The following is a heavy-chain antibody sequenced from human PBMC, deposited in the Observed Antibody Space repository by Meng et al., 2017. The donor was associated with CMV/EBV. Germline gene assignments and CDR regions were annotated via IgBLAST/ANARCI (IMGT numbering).Heavy chain of an antibody. CDR1: GGSFSGYY. J-gene: IGHJ4*02. D-gene: IGHD3-3*01. Sequence: SETLSLTCAVYGGSFSGYYWSWIRQPPGKGLEWIGEINHSGSTNYNPSLKSRVTISVDTSKNQFSLKLSSVKGRFTISRDNAKNSLYLQMNSLRAEDTAVYYCARRVGWFGVVIAFDFWGQGTLVTVSS. CDR2: INHSGST. V-gene: IGHV4-34*01. CDR3: AKNSLYLQMNSLRAEDTAVYYCARRVGWFGVVIAFDF.